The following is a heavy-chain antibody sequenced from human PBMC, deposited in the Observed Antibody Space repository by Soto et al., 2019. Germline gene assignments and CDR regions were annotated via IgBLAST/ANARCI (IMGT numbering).Heavy chain of an antibody. J-gene: IGHJ4*02. V-gene: IGHV3-48*02. Sequence: EVQLVESGGDLIQPGGSLRLTCTASGSSFTTYNRNWVRQAPGKELEWISYISSSGDSKYYADSVKGRFTIFRDNAKSSLYLQMDSLRDEDTAVYYCARDDHDITGPGDWGQGTLVTVSS. D-gene: IGHD7-27*01. CDR2: ISSSGDSK. CDR3: ARDDHDITGPGD. CDR1: GSSFTTYN.